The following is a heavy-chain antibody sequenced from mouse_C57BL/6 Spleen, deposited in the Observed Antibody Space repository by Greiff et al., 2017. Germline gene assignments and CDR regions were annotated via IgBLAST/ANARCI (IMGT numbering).Heavy chain of an antibody. D-gene: IGHD4-1*01. CDR1: GYTFTDYE. Sequence: QVQLQQSGAELVRPGASVTLSCKASGYTFTDYEMHWVKQTPVHGLEWIGAIDPETGGTAYNQKFKGKAILTADKSSSTAYMELRSLTSEDSAVYYCTRGTNWDGVYYYAMDYWGQGTSVTVSS. CDR2: IDPETGGT. J-gene: IGHJ4*01. V-gene: IGHV1-15*01. CDR3: TRGTNWDGVYYYAMDY.